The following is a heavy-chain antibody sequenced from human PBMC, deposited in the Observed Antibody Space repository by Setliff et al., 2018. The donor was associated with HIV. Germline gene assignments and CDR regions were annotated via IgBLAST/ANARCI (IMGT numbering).Heavy chain of an antibody. CDR2: IRYDGSNK. J-gene: IGHJ4*02. CDR1: GFTFSSYG. CDR3: AKDGYDILTGYPL. Sequence: PGGSLRLSCAASGFTFSSYGMHWVRQAPGKGLEWVAFIRYDGSNKYYADSVKGRFTISRDNSKNTLYLQMNSLRAEDTAVYYCAKDGYDILTGYPLWGQGTLVTVSS. D-gene: IGHD3-9*01. V-gene: IGHV3-30*02.